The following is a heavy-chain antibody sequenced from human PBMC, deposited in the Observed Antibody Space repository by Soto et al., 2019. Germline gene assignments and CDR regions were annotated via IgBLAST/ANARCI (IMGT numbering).Heavy chain of an antibody. CDR2: IYHSGST. CDR3: ASLGGGYCSSTSCRTYYFDY. D-gene: IGHD2-2*01. J-gene: IGHJ4*02. Sequence: SETLSLTCAVSGGSISSSNWWSWVRQPPGKGLEWIGEIYHSGSTNYNPSLKSRVTISVDKSKNQFSLKLSSVTAADTAVYYGASLGGGYCSSTSCRTYYFDYWGQGTLVTVSS. V-gene: IGHV4-4*02. CDR1: GGSISSSNW.